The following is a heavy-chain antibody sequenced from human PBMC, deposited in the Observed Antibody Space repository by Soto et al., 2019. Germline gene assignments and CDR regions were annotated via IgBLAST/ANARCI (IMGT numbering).Heavy chain of an antibody. J-gene: IGHJ4*02. CDR1: GFSLTTTGVG. V-gene: IGHV2-5*02. CDR3: TQIYGSGSWGWYFHS. D-gene: IGHD1-26*01. CDR2: VFWDDGE. Sequence: QITLRESGPSLVKPTETLTLTCTFSGFSLTTTGVGVGWIRQPPGKALEWLAVVFWDDGERYSPSLKSRVTIAQDTSKNQVVLTMTNMDPVDTATYYCTQIYGSGSWGWYFHSWGQGTLVTVSS.